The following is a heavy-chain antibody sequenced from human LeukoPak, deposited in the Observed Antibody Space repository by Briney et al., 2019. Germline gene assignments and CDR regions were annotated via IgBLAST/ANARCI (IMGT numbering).Heavy chain of an antibody. J-gene: IGHJ4*02. CDR2: ISAYNGNT. D-gene: IGHD6-13*01. CDR3: ARDIAATGLVDY. CDR1: GYTFSSYD. Sequence: GASVKVSCKASGYTFSSYDITWMRQASGQGLEWMGWISAYNGNTNYAQKLQGRVTMTTDTSTSTAYMELRSLRSDDTAVYYCARDIAATGLVDYWGQGTLVTVSS. V-gene: IGHV1-18*01.